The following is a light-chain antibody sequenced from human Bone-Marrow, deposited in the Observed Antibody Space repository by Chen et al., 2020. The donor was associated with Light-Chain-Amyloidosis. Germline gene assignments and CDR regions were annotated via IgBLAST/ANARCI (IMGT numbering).Light chain of an antibody. CDR1: QSLLHSNGYNY. V-gene: IGKV2-28*01. CDR2: LGS. CDR3: FQPQETPYT. J-gene: IGKJ2*01. Sequence: DIVMTPSPLSLCVTPGEPASISCTSTQSLLHSNGYNYLAWYLQKPGQSPQLLIHLGSNRAPGVPDRFSGSGSGTDFTLRISRVEAEDVGVYYCFQPQETPYTFGQGTKLEI.